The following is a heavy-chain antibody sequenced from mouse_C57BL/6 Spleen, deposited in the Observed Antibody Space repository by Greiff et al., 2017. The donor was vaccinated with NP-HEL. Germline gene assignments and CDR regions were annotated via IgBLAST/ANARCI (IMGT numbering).Heavy chain of an antibody. J-gene: IGHJ2*01. D-gene: IGHD2-4*01. CDR1: GYAFSSSW. Sequence: QVQLQQSGPELVKPGASVKISCKASGYAFSSSWMNWVKQRPGKGLEWIGRIYPGDGDTNYNGKFKGKATLTADKSSSTAYMQLSSLTSEDSAVYFCARRYYDYDGFDYWGQGTTLTVSS. V-gene: IGHV1-82*01. CDR2: IYPGDGDT. CDR3: ARRYYDYDGFDY.